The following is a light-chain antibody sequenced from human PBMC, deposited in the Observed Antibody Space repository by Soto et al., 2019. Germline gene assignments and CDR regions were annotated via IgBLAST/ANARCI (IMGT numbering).Light chain of an antibody. CDR2: QDN. CDR1: GGSLGSYY. CDR3: QSYDPNTIV. J-gene: IGLJ3*02. Sequence: NFMLTQPHSVSESPGKTVTISCTGSGGSLGSYYVQWFQQRPGSAPTTVIYQDNHRPSGVPDRFSGSIDSSSNSASLTISGLKTEDEADYYCQSYDPNTIVFGGGTKLTVL. V-gene: IGLV6-57*02.